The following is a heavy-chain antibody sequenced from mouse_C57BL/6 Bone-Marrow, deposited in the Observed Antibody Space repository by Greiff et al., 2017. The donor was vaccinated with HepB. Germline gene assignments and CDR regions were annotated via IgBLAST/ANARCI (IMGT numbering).Heavy chain of an antibody. V-gene: IGHV3-6*01. Sequence: ESGPGLVKPSQSLSLTCSVTGYSITSGYYWNWIRQFPGNKLEWMGYISYDGSNNYNPSLKNRISITRDTSKNQFFLKLNSVTTEDTATYYCARDGYGNYEAWFAYWGQGTLVTVSA. J-gene: IGHJ3*01. D-gene: IGHD2-10*02. CDR1: GYSITSGYY. CDR2: ISYDGSN. CDR3: ARDGYGNYEAWFAY.